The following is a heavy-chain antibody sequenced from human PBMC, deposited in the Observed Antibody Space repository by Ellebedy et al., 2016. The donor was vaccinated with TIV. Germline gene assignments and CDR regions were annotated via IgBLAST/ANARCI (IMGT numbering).Heavy chain of an antibody. CDR2: IYYSGST. CDR1: GGDISSYY. V-gene: IGHV4-59*12. Sequence: SETLSLXCTVSGGDISSYYWSWIRQPPGKGLEWIGYIYYSGSTNYNPSLKSRVTISVDKSKNQFSLKLSSVTAADTAVYYCARDDVVVVTAIRDYYYYYGLDVWGQGTTVTVSS. CDR3: ARDDVVVVTAIRDYYYYYGLDV. D-gene: IGHD2-21*02. J-gene: IGHJ6*02.